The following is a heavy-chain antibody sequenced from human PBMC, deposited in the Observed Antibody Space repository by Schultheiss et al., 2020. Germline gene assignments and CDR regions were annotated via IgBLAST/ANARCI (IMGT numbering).Heavy chain of an antibody. CDR1: GGSISSYY. J-gene: IGHJ4*02. D-gene: IGHD2-15*01. CDR2: IYYSGST. CDR3: ARDCSGAI. Sequence: SETLSLTCTVSGGSISSYYWSWIRQPPGKGLEWIGYIYYSGSTYYNPSLKSRVTISVDTSKNQFSLKLSSVTAADTAVYYCARDCSGAIWGQGTLVTVSS. V-gene: IGHV4-59*01.